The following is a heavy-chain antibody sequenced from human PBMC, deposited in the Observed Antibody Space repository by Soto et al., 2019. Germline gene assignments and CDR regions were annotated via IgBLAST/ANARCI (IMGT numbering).Heavy chain of an antibody. J-gene: IGHJ3*01. D-gene: IGHD4-17*01. Sequence: QVQLVQSGAEVRKPGSSVKVSCEASGGSFNNYVISWLRQAPGQGLEWMGGIIPNYEAANYAQKVRGRLTITADKATNTAYMALNSLRPEDTATYYCARYWNAATLYGAFALWGQGTPVIVS. CDR2: IIPNYEAA. V-gene: IGHV1-69*06. CDR1: GGSFNNYV. CDR3: ARYWNAATLYGAFAL.